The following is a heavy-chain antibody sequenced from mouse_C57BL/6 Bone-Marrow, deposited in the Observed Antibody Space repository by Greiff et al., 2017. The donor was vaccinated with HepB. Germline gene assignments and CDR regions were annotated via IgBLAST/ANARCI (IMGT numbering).Heavy chain of an antibody. CDR1: GYTFTSYW. Sequence: QVQLQQPGAELVRPGSSVKLSCKASGYTFTSYWMHWVKQRPIQGLEWIGNIDPSDSETHYNQRFKDKATLTVDKSSSTAYMQLSSLTSEDSAVYYCARDGTGTAWFAYWGQGTLVTVSA. J-gene: IGHJ3*01. CDR3: ARDGTGTAWFAY. D-gene: IGHD4-1*01. V-gene: IGHV1-52*01. CDR2: IDPSDSET.